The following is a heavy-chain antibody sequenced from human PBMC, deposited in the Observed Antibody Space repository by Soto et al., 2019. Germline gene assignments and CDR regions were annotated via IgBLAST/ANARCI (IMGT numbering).Heavy chain of an antibody. CDR1: GDRFTTYA. V-gene: IGHV1-69*18. CDR3: ARDRADRGFDY. Sequence: QVQLEQSGAEVKKPGSSVKVSCKASGDRFTTYAISWVRQAPGQGLEWVGTVLPVLGTTNYAQKLRGRVTITADESTSTAYMELGSLRSEDTAICYCARDRADRGFDYWGQGTLVTVSS. CDR2: VLPVLGTT. D-gene: IGHD3-10*01. J-gene: IGHJ4*02.